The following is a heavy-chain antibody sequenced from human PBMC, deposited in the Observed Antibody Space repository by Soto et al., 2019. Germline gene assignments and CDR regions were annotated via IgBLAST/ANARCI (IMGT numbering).Heavy chain of an antibody. V-gene: IGHV4-4*07. J-gene: IGHJ5*02. D-gene: IGHD1-1*01. CDR2: IYATGTT. CDR1: GASISGFY. Sequence: SETRSLTCTVSGASISGFYWSWIRKSAGKGLEWIGRIYATGTTDYNPSLKSRVMMSVDTSKKQFSLKLRSVTAADTAVYYCVRDGTKTLRDWFDPWGQGISVTVS. CDR3: VRDGTKTLRDWFDP.